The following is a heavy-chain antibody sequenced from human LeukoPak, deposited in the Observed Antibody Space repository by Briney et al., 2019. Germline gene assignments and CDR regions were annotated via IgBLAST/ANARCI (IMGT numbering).Heavy chain of an antibody. D-gene: IGHD2-15*01. J-gene: IGHJ4*02. CDR3: ARPDCSGGSCYSD. CDR1: RGTFSSYA. CDR2: IIPILGIA. Sequence: SVKVSCKASRGTFSSYAISWVRQAPGQGLEWMGRIIPILGIANYAQEFQGRVTITADKSTSTAYMELSSLRSEDTAVYYCARPDCSGGSCYSDWGQGTLVTVSS. V-gene: IGHV1-69*04.